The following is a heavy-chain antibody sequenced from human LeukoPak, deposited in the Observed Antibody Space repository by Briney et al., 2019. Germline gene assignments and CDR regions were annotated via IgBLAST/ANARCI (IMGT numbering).Heavy chain of an antibody. CDR2: IWYDGSNK. V-gene: IGHV3-33*01. CDR1: GFTFSSYG. D-gene: IGHD6-19*01. J-gene: IGHJ4*02. CDR3: ARVRRYSSGWYDYFDY. Sequence: GGSLRLSYAASGFTFSSYGMHWVRQAPGKGLEWVAVIWYDGSNKYYADSVKGRFTISRDNSKNTLYLQMNSLRAEDTAVYYCARVRRYSSGWYDYFDYWGQGTLVTVSS.